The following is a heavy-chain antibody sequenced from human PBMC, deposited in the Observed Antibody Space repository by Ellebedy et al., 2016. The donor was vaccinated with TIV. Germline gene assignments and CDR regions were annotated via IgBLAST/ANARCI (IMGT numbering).Heavy chain of an antibody. V-gene: IGHV3-66*01. D-gene: IGHD3-22*01. CDR1: GFTVSSNY. CDR2: IYSGGSA. J-gene: IGHJ4*02. CDR3: ASRLPYYYESSRYHASLDY. Sequence: GESLKISCAASGFTVSSNYMSWVRQAPGKGLEWVSVIYSGGSAYYADSVKGRFTISRDNSNNTLYLQMNSLRAEDTAVYYCASRLPYYYESSRYHASLDYWGQGTLVTVSS.